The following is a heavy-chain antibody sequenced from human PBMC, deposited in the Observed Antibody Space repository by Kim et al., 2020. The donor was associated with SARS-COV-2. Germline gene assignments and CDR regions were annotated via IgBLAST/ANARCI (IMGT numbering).Heavy chain of an antibody. CDR2: ISSSSSYI. CDR1: GFTFSSYS. V-gene: IGHV3-21*01. J-gene: IGHJ6*02. CDR3: ARDTPSVVTDLYYYYYGMDV. Sequence: GGSLRLSCAASGFTFSSYSMNWVRQAPGKGLEWVSSISSSSSYIYYADSVKGRFTISRDNAKNSLYLQMNSLRAEDTAVYYCARDTPSVVTDLYYYYYGMDVWGQGTTVTVSS. D-gene: IGHD2-15*01.